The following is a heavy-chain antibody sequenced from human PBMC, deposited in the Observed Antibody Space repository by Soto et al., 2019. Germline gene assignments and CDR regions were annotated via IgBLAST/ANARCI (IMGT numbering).Heavy chain of an antibody. D-gene: IGHD2-21*01. Sequence: QVQLVQSGAEVRKPGSSVKVSCRASGYTFSSYTMTWVRQAPGQGLEWMGGILPIFDRTNYAQKFQDRVTFSADRDTNTAYMEMTGLRSDDTAVYYCAREGARTSCVGDACQELYTWLDPWGQGTLVTVFS. CDR3: AREGARTSCVGDACQELYTWLDP. CDR2: ILPIFDRT. V-gene: IGHV1-69*06. J-gene: IGHJ5*02. CDR1: GYTFSSYT.